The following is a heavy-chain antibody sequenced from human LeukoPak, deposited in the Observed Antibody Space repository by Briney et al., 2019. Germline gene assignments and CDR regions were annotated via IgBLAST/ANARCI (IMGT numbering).Heavy chain of an antibody. J-gene: IGHJ6*03. Sequence: GSLRLSCVVSGLTVSSNYMSWVRQAPGKGLEWVSVIYSGGSTHYADSVKARFTISRDNSKSTLYLQMNSLRAEDTAVYYCAKDNYYYMDVWGKGTTVTVSS. V-gene: IGHV3-66*01. CDR3: AKDNYYYMDV. CDR2: IYSGGST. CDR1: GLTVSSNY.